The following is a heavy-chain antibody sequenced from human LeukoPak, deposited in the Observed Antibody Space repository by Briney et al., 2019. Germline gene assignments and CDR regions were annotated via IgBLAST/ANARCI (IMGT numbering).Heavy chain of an antibody. CDR3: ARGRNGGNPVGY. Sequence: PSETLSLTCTASGGSISSSSYYWGWIRQPPGKGLEWIGSIYYSGSTYYNPSLKSRVTISVDTSKNQFSLKLSSVTAADTAVYYCARGRNGGNPVGYWGQGTLVTVSS. J-gene: IGHJ4*02. CDR1: GGSISSSSYY. D-gene: IGHD4-23*01. CDR2: IYYSGST. V-gene: IGHV4-39*07.